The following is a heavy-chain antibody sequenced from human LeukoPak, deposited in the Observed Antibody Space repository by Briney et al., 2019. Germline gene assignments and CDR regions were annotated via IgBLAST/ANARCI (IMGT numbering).Heavy chain of an antibody. CDR3: AKSGEMATTDTVWFGDLHHTETHFDY. V-gene: IGHV3-23*01. CDR2: ISGSGGST. Sequence: GGSLRLSCAASGFTFSSYAMSWVRQAPGKGLEWVSAISGSGGSTYYADSVKGRFTISRDNSKNTLYLQMNSLRAEDTAVYYCAKSGEMATTDTVWFGDLHHTETHFDYWGQGTLVTVSS. J-gene: IGHJ4*02. CDR1: GFTFSSYA. D-gene: IGHD3-10*01.